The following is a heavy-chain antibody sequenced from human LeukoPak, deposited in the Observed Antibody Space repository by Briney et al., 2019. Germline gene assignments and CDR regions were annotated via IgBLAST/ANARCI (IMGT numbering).Heavy chain of an antibody. CDR3: AKVRSGYGPLDY. J-gene: IGHJ4*02. CDR2: INPNSGGT. CDR1: GYTFTGYY. Sequence: AASVRVSCKASGYTFTGYYMHWVRQAPGQGLEWMGWINPNSGGTNYAQKFQGRVTMTRDTSISTAYMELSRLRSDDTAVYYCAKVRSGYGPLDYWGQGTLVTVSS. V-gene: IGHV1-2*02. D-gene: IGHD5-12*01.